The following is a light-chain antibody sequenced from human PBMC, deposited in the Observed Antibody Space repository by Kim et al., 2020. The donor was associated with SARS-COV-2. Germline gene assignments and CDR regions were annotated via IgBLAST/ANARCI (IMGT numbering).Light chain of an antibody. CDR1: SSDVGGYNY. V-gene: IGLV2-11*01. Sequence: QSALTQPRSVSGSPGQSVTISCTGSSSDVGGYNYVSWFQQYPGKAPNLMIYDVTKRPSGVPDRFSGSKSGNTASLTISGLQAEDEAEYYCCSYAGTYTFVFGGGTKVTVL. CDR3: CSYAGTYTFV. J-gene: IGLJ2*01. CDR2: DVT.